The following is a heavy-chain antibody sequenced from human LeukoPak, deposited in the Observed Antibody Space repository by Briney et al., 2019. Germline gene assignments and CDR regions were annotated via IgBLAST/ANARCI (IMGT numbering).Heavy chain of an antibody. J-gene: IGHJ4*02. V-gene: IGHV3-49*03. D-gene: IGHD6-19*01. CDR3: SRGSGWLSVY. CDR2: ISGGTT. Sequence: GGSLRLSCTASGFTFGDYLMSWFRQAPGKGLEWIGFISGGTTEYAASVKGRFTISRDEYTSIDYLQMHSLTTEDTAVYYCSRGSGWLSVYWGQGTLVTVSS. CDR1: GFTFGDYL.